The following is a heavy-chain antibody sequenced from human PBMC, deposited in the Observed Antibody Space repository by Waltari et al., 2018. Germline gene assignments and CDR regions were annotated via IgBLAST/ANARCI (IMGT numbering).Heavy chain of an antibody. CDR3: ARLGPYSTVTLRLAFDI. V-gene: IGHV1-2*06. D-gene: IGHD4-17*01. CDR2: INPNSGGT. J-gene: IGHJ3*02. CDR1: GYTFTGYY. Sequence: QVQLVQSGAEVKKPGASVKVSCKASGYTFTGYYMHWMRQAPGQGLEWMGRINPNSGGTNYAQKFQGRVTMTRDTSISTAYMELSRLRSDDTAVYYCARLGPYSTVTLRLAFDIWGQGTMVTVSS.